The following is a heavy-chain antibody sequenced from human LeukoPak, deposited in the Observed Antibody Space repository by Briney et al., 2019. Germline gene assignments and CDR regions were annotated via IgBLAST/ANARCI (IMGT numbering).Heavy chain of an antibody. CDR3: ARDSRITFGGVIVYHYYGMDV. J-gene: IGHJ6*02. V-gene: IGHV3-48*04. Sequence: GGSLRLSCAASGFTFSSYSMNWVCQAPGKGLEWVSYISSSSSTIYYADSVKGRFTISRDNAKNSLYLQMNSLRAEDTAVYYCARDSRITFGGVIVYHYYGMDVWGQGTTVTVSS. D-gene: IGHD3-16*02. CDR2: ISSSSSTI. CDR1: GFTFSSYS.